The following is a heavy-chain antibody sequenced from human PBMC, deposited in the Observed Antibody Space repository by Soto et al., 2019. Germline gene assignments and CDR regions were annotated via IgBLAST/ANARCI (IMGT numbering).Heavy chain of an antibody. V-gene: IGHV4-34*01. Sequence: SETLSLTCAVNGGSFREYYWSWIRQPPGKGLEWIGEINQSGTTHYNPSLKRRVNISIDTSKNQFSLNLTSVTAADTATYFCARDIITVIGGEIYYYFGMDVWGQGTTVTVSS. CDR2: INQSGTT. CDR3: ARDIITVIGGEIYYYFGMDV. CDR1: GGSFREYY. D-gene: IGHD3-16*01. J-gene: IGHJ6*02.